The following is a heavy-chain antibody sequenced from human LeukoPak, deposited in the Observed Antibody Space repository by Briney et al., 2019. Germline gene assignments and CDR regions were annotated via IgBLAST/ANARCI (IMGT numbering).Heavy chain of an antibody. Sequence: GGSLRLSCAASGFTFSGSAMHWVRQASGKGLEWVGRIRSKANSYATAYAASVKGRFTISRDDSKNTAYLQMNGLKTEDTAVYYCTRQAYYYDSSHMDVWGQGTTVTVSS. CDR3: TRQAYYYDSSHMDV. J-gene: IGHJ6*02. D-gene: IGHD3-22*01. V-gene: IGHV3-73*01. CDR2: IRSKANSYAT. CDR1: GFTFSGSA.